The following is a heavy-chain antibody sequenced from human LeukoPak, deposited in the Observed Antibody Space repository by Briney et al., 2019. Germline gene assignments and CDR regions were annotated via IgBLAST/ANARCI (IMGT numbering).Heavy chain of an antibody. CDR1: GYSISSGYY. J-gene: IGHJ4*02. Sequence: PSETLSLTCTVSGYSISSGYYWGWIRQPPGKGLEWVATISHSGSPYYNPSLKSRVTISVDTSKNQFSLKLSSVTAADTAVYYCARDYSSGLLTATDYFDFWGQGTLVTVSS. CDR3: ARDYSSGLLTATDYFDF. D-gene: IGHD2-21*02. V-gene: IGHV4-38-2*02. CDR2: ISHSGSP.